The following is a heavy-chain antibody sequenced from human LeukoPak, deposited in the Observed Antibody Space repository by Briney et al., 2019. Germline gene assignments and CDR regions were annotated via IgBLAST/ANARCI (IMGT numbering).Heavy chain of an antibody. CDR1: GGTFSSYA. Sequence: ASVKVSCKASGGTFSSYAISWVRQAPGQGLEWMGGIIPIFGTANYAQKFQGRVTITTDESTSTAYMELSSLRPEDTAVYYCATIIGYHDSSSFDYWGQGTLVTVSS. J-gene: IGHJ4*02. D-gene: IGHD3-22*01. V-gene: IGHV1-69*05. CDR2: IIPIFGTA. CDR3: ATIIGYHDSSSFDY.